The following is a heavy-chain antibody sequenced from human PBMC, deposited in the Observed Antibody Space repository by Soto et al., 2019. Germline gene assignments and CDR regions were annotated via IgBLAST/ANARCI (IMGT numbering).Heavy chain of an antibody. D-gene: IGHD3-9*01. V-gene: IGHV1-2*04. CDR2: INPNSGGT. CDR3: ARSRYFDWLSYYGMDV. J-gene: IGHJ6*02. CDR1: GYTFTGYY. Sequence: ASVKVSCKASGYTFTGYYMHWVRQAPGQGLEWMGWINPNSGGTNYAQKFQGWVTMTRDTSISTAYMELSRLRSDDTAVYYCARSRYFDWLSYYGMDVWRQGTTVTVSS.